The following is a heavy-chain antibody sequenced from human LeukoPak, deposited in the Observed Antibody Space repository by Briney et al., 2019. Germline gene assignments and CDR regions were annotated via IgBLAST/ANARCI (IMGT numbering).Heavy chain of an antibody. D-gene: IGHD5-18*01. CDR2: IKQDGSEK. CDR3: ARDRRGYSYRHRSGYDDYYYMDV. V-gene: IGHV3-7*01. J-gene: IGHJ6*03. CDR1: GFTFSNYW. Sequence: GGSLRLSCAASGFTFSNYWMSWVRQAPGKGLEWVANIKQDGSEKYYVDSVKGRLTISRDNAKNSLYLQMNSLRAEDTAVYYCARDRRGYSYRHRSGYDDYYYMDVWGKGATVTVSS.